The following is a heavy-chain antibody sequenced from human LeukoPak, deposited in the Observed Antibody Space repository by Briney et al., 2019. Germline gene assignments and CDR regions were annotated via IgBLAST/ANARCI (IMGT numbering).Heavy chain of an antibody. J-gene: IGHJ6*03. CDR2: INPSGGST. CDR3: ARDPLGAILEPNMDV. V-gene: IGHV1-46*01. Sequence: GASVKVSCKASGYTFTGYYMHWVRQAPGQGLEWMGIINPSGGSTSYAQKFQGRVTMTRDTSTSTVYMELSSLRSEDTAVYYCARDPLGAILEPNMDVWGKGTTVTISS. D-gene: IGHD3-16*01. CDR1: GYTFTGYY.